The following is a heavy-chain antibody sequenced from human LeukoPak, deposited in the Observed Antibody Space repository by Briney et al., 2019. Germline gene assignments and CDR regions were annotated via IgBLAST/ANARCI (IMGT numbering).Heavy chain of an antibody. CDR2: ISGSGGST. V-gene: IGHV3-23*01. CDR3: AKGPPNVVVTAAMVGSDWFDP. CDR1: GFTFSSYA. D-gene: IGHD2-2*01. Sequence: TGGSLRLSCAASGFTFSSYAMSWVRQAPGKGLEWVSAISGSGGSTYYAGSVKGRFTISRDNPKNTLYLQMNSLRAEDTAVYYCAKGPPNVVVTAAMVGSDWFDPWGQGTLVTVSS. J-gene: IGHJ5*02.